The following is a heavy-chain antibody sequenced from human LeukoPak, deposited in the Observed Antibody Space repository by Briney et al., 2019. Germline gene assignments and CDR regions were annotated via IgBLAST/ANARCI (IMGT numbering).Heavy chain of an antibody. CDR3: ARVTPVPNWDHYYMDV. CDR2: ISSSSSYI. J-gene: IGHJ6*03. V-gene: IGHV3-21*01. CDR1: GFTFSSYS. D-gene: IGHD7-27*01. Sequence: GGSLRLSCAASGFTFSSYSMNWVRQAPGKGLEWVSSISSSSSYIYYADSVKGRFTISRDNAKNSLYLQMNSLRAEDTAVYYCARVTPVPNWDHYYMDVWGKGTTVTVSS.